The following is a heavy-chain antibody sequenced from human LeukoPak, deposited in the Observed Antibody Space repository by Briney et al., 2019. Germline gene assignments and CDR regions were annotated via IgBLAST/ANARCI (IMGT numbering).Heavy chain of an antibody. J-gene: IGHJ3*01. Sequence: GGSLRLSCAGSGFTIGSYWMSWVRQAPGKGLEWVANIRQDGSEKYYVDSVKGRLTISRDNAKNSLYLQMNSLRAEDTGIYYFARAGYYGDDAFDLWGQGTMVTVSS. CDR2: IRQDGSEK. V-gene: IGHV3-7*01. CDR3: ARAGYYGDDAFDL. D-gene: IGHD2/OR15-2a*01. CDR1: GFTIGSYW.